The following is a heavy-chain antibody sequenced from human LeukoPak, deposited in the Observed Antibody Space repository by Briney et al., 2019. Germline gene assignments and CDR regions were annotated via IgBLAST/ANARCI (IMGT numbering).Heavy chain of an antibody. CDR2: ISYDGSNK. D-gene: IGHD5-18*01. V-gene: IGHV3-30-3*01. J-gene: IGHJ4*02. CDR3: ASSTRGVHEYSYGGYFDY. Sequence: GGSLRLSCAASGFTFSSYAMHWVRQAPGKGLEWVAVISYDGSNKYYADSVKGRFTISRDNSKNTLYLQMNSLRSEDTAVYYCASSTRGVHEYSYGGYFDYWGQGTLVTVSS. CDR1: GFTFSSYA.